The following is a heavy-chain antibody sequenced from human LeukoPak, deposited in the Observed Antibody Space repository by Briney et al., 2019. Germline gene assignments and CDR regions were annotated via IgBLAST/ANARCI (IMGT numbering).Heavy chain of an antibody. CDR1: GASISGSY. CDR2: VYSSGST. D-gene: IGHD3-22*01. CDR3: ANSYDSKIVPFDN. Sequence: PSETLSLTCTVSGASISGSYWNWVRQPPGRGLEWIGYVYSSGSTDYNPSLKSRVAISVDASKNQFSLKLTSVTAADTAVYYCANSYDSKIVPFDNWGQGALVTVSS. J-gene: IGHJ4*02. V-gene: IGHV4-4*09.